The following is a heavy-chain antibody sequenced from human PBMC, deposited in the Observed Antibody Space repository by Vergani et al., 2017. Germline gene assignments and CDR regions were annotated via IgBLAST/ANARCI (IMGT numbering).Heavy chain of an antibody. CDR3: ARVPFYYDILTGYTPWAPFDI. CDR2: ISYTGST. Sequence: QVQLQESGPGLVKHSQTLSLTCTVSGGSINSGGYYWNWIRQHPGKGLEWIGYISYTGSTYYNPSLKSRLTISMHTSKNQFSLKLGSVTAADTAVDYCARVPFYYDILTGYTPWAPFDIWGQGTMVTVSS. CDR1: GGSINSGGYY. J-gene: IGHJ3*02. V-gene: IGHV4-31*03. D-gene: IGHD3-9*01.